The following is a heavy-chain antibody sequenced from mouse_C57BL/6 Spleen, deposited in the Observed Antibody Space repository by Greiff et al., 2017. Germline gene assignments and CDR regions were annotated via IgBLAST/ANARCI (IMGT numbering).Heavy chain of an antibody. J-gene: IGHJ4*01. CDR1: GYSFTDYN. CDR2: INPNYGTT. V-gene: IGHV1-39*01. Sequence: EVQLVESGPELVKPGASVKISCKASGYSFTDYNMNWVKQSNGKSLEWIGVINPNYGTTSYNQKFKGKATLTVDLSSSTAYMQLNSLTSEDSAVYYCARAGAHNYGSSYDYAMDYWGQGTSVTVSS. D-gene: IGHD1-1*01. CDR3: ARAGAHNYGSSYDYAMDY.